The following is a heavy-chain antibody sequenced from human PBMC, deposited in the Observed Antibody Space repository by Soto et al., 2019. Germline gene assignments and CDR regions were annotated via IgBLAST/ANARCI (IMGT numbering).Heavy chain of an antibody. CDR2: ISWDGGST. Sequence: EVQLVESGGVVVQPGGSLRLSCAASGFTFDDYTMHWVRQAPGKGLEWVSLISWDGGSTYYAESVNGRFTIARDNSKNSLYLQMNILRTEDTALYYCAKDRSGGGGAGTWGQGTLVTVSS. D-gene: IGHD3-16*01. J-gene: IGHJ5*02. CDR1: GFTFDDYT. CDR3: AKDRSGGGGAGT. V-gene: IGHV3-43*01.